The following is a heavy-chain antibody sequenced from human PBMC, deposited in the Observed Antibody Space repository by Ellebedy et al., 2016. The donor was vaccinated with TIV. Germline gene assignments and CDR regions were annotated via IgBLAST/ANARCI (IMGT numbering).Heavy chain of an antibody. CDR1: GGSISSSTYY. V-gene: IGHV4-39*01. Sequence: MPSETLSLTCTVSGGSISSSTYYWGWIRQPPGKGLEWIGSVYYSGSAYYRPSLKSRVTISVDTSKNQFSLKLSSVTAADTAVYNCARHLTGYDLRRLGGAFDMWGPGTLVTVSS. J-gene: IGHJ3*02. CDR3: ARHLTGYDLRRLGGAFDM. CDR2: VYYSGSA. D-gene: IGHD5-12*01.